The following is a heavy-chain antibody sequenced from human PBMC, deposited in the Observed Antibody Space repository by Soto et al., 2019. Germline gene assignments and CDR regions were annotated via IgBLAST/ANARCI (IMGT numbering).Heavy chain of an antibody. CDR3: AHRVARGQLAATNPSLV. CDR2: IYWNDDK. J-gene: IGHJ4*02. D-gene: IGHD2-15*01. Sequence: SGPTLVNPTQTLTLTCTFSGFSLSTSGVGVGWIRQPPGKALEWLALIYWNDDKRYSPSLKSRLTITKDTYKNQVVLTMTNMEPVDTDTYYCAHRVARGQLAATNPSLVWGQGNLVTVPS. CDR1: GFSLSTSGVG. V-gene: IGHV2-5*01.